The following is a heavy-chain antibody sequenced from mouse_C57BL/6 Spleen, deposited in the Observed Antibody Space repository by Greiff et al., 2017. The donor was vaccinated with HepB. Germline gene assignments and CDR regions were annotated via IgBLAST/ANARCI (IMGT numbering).Heavy chain of an antibody. J-gene: IGHJ4*01. D-gene: IGHD1-1*01. CDR3: TRSDGYYGSSYVGAMDD. V-gene: IGHV1-15*01. CDR2: IDPETGGT. Sequence: VQLQQSGAELVRPGASVTLSCKASGYTFTDYEMHWVKQTPVHGLEWIGAIDPETGGTAYNQKFKGKAILTADKSSSTAYMELRSLTSEDSAVYYCTRSDGYYGSSYVGAMDDWGQGTSVTVSS. CDR1: GYTFTDYE.